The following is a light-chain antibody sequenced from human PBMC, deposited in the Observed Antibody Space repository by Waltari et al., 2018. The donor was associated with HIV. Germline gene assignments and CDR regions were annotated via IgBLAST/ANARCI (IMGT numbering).Light chain of an antibody. CDR2: LKSDGSH. J-gene: IGLJ1*01. V-gene: IGLV4-69*02. Sequence: QVVLTQSPSASASLAASVKLTCTLSSGHSSYAIAWHPQQPEKGPRYLMKLKSDGSHTKGDGIPDRFSGSSSGAERYLTISSLQSEDEADYYCQTWDTGIRVFGFGTKVTVL. CDR3: QTWDTGIRV. CDR1: SGHSSYA.